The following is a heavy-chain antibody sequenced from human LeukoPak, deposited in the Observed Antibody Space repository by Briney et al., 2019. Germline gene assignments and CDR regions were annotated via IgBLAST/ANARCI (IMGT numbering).Heavy chain of an antibody. CDR2: MNPNSGNT. Sequence: GASVKVSCKASGGTFRRHTISWVRQAPGQGLEWMGWMNPNSGNTGYAQKFQGRVTITRNTSISTAYMELSSLRSEDTAVYYCARGDARVGATDYWGQGTLVTVSS. CDR1: GGTFRRHT. J-gene: IGHJ4*02. CDR3: ARGDARVGATDY. V-gene: IGHV1-8*03. D-gene: IGHD1-26*01.